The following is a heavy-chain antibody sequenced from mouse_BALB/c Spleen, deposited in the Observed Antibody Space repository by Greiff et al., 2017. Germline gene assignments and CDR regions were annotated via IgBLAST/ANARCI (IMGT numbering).Heavy chain of an antibody. CDR2: INPGSGGT. CDR1: GYAFTNYL. D-gene: IGHD2-5*01. Sequence: QVQLQQSGAELVRPGTSVKVSCKASGYAFTNYLIEWVKQRPGQGLEWIGVINPGSGGTNYNEKFKGKATLTADKSSSTAYMQLSSLTSDDSAVYFCARQYSNYFDYGGQGTTLTVSS. J-gene: IGHJ2*01. CDR3: ARQYSNYFDY. V-gene: IGHV1-54*01.